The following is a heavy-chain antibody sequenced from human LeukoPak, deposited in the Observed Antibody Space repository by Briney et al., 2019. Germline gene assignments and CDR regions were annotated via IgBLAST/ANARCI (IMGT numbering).Heavy chain of an antibody. D-gene: IGHD3-10*01. V-gene: IGHV3-23*01. CDR2: ISCDGRIT. Sequence: PGGSLRLSCAASGFTLSSYAMSWVRQAPGKGLEWVSAISCDGRITHYADSVKGRFTISRDNSKNTLYLQMNSLRAEDTAIYYCATKELVSVPSRYHFDYWGQGTLVTVSS. CDR3: ATKELVSVPSRYHFDY. J-gene: IGHJ4*02. CDR1: GFTLSSYA.